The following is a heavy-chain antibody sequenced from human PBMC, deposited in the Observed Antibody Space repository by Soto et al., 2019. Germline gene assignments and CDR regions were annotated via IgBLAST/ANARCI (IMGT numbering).Heavy chain of an antibody. CDR3: ARDGALYDSSAYYFLY. J-gene: IGHJ4*02. V-gene: IGHV1-69*13. CDR2: ITPMFGKP. CDR1: GGTFSRYA. Sequence: SVKVSCKASGGTFSRYAINWVGQAPGQGLEWMGGITPMFGKPNYAQKFQGGVTITADESTSTGYLELRSLRSDDTAVYYCARDGALYDSSAYYFLYWGQGTLVTVSS. D-gene: IGHD3-22*01.